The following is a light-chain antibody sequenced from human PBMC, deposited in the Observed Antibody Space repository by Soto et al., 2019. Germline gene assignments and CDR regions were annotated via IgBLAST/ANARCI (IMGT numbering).Light chain of an antibody. Sequence: EIVLTQSPGTLSLSPGERATLSCRASQSVSSSYLSWYQQKPGQAPRLLIYGASSRATGIPDRFSGSGYGTDFTLTISRLEPEDFAVYYCQQYCSSPQTFGQGTKLEIK. CDR2: GAS. CDR1: QSVSSSY. CDR3: QQYCSSPQT. V-gene: IGKV3-20*01. J-gene: IGKJ2*01.